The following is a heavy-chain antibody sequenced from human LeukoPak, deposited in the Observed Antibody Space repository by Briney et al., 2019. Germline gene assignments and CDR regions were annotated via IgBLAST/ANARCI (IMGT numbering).Heavy chain of an antibody. D-gene: IGHD6-25*01. Sequence: GGSLRLSCAASGFTFSSYSMNWVRQAPGKGLEWVPSISSSSSYIYYADSVKGGFTISRDNAKNSLYLQMNSLRAEDTAVYYCARDRIAACMDVWGQGTTVTVSS. V-gene: IGHV3-21*01. CDR3: ARDRIAACMDV. CDR2: ISSSSSYI. J-gene: IGHJ6*02. CDR1: GFTFSSYS.